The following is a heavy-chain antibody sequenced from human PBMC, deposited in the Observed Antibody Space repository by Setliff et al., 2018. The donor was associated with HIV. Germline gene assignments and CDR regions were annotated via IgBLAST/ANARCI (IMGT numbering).Heavy chain of an antibody. V-gene: IGHV3-7*03. CDR3: TRDGGEC. J-gene: IGHJ4*02. D-gene: IGHD3-16*01. CDR1: GFIFSSYW. CDR2: IKQDGSEK. Sequence: PGGSLRLSCEASGFIFSSYWMSWVRQAPGKGLEWVANIKQDGSEKYYVDSVKGRFTVSRDNAENSVYLQMNGLRVDDTALYYCTRDGGECWGEGTLVTVSS.